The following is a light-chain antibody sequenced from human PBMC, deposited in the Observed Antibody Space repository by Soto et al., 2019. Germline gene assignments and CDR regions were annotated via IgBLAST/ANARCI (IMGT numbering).Light chain of an antibody. J-gene: IGLJ2*01. CDR3: SSYTGSSTPVV. CDR1: SSDVGGYNY. CDR2: DVS. V-gene: IGLV2-14*01. Sequence: QSALTQPASVSGSPGQSITISCTGTSSDVGGYNYVSWYQQHPGKAPKLMIYDVSNRPSGLSNRFSGSKSGNTASLTIFGLQAEDEADYYCSSYTGSSTPVVFGGGTKLPVL.